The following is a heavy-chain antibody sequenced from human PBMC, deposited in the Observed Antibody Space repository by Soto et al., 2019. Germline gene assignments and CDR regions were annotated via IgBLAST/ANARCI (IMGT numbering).Heavy chain of an antibody. J-gene: IGHJ4*02. CDR1: GFTFSSYA. CDR2: ISGSGGST. Sequence: GGSLRLSCAASGFTFSSYAMSWVRQAPGKGLEWVSAISGSGGSTYYADSVKGRFTISRDNSKNTLYLQMNSLRAEDTAVYYCAKDRFTIFGVVIILPPRLDAFDYWGQGTLVTVSS. D-gene: IGHD3-3*01. V-gene: IGHV3-23*01. CDR3: AKDRFTIFGVVIILPPRLDAFDY.